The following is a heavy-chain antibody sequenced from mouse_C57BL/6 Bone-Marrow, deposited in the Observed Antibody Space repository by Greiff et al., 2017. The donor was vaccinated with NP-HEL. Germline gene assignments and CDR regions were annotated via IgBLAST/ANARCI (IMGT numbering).Heavy chain of an antibody. J-gene: IGHJ2*01. CDR3: AKGVTTVVEALDY. CDR2: IYPRSGNT. D-gene: IGHD1-1*01. Sequence: VKLQESGAELARPGASVKLSCKASGYTFTSYGISWVKQRTGQGLEWIGEIYPRSGNTYYNEKFKGKATLTADKSSSTAYMELRSLTSEDSAVYFCAKGVTTVVEALDYWGQGTTLTVSS. V-gene: IGHV1-81*01. CDR1: GYTFTSYG.